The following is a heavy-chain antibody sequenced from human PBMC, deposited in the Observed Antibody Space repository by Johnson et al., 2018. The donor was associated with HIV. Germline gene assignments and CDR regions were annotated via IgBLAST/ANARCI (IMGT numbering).Heavy chain of an antibody. CDR1: GFTFSSYG. V-gene: IGHV3-30*03. CDR3: ASCESDSSGRGAFDI. D-gene: IGHD3-22*01. Sequence: QMQLVESGGALVQPGGSLRLSCAASGFTFSSYGMHWVRQAPGKGLEWVAVISYDGSNKYYADSVKGRFTISRDNSKNTLYLQMDSLRAEDTAVYYCASCESDSSGRGAFDIWCQGTMVTVSS. J-gene: IGHJ3*02. CDR2: ISYDGSNK.